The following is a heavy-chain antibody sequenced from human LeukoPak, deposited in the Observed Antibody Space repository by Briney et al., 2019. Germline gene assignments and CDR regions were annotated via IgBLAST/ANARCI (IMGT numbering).Heavy chain of an antibody. CDR1: GGTFSSYA. V-gene: IGHV1-69*13. D-gene: IGHD6-6*01. J-gene: IGHJ2*01. CDR2: IIPIFGTA. Sequence: SVKVTCKASGGTFSSYAISWVRQAPGQGLEWMGGIIPIFGTANYAQKFQGRVTITADESTSTAYMELSSLRSEDTAVYYCARVIGYSSSEWYFDLWGRGTLVTVSS. CDR3: ARVIGYSSSEWYFDL.